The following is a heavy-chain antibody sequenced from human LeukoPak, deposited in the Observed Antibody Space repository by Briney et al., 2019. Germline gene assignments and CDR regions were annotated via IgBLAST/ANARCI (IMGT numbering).Heavy chain of an antibody. CDR2: VYYSGSS. V-gene: IGHV4-39*01. CDR3: ATQMATISARFDN. Sequence: SSETLSLTCTVSGGSISSSNYYWGWIRQPPGKGLKWIGSVYYSGSSYYKPSLKSRVTISVDTSKNQFSLKLSSVTAADTAVYYCATQMATISARFDNWGQGTLVTVSS. J-gene: IGHJ4*02. D-gene: IGHD5-24*01. CDR1: GGSISSSNYY.